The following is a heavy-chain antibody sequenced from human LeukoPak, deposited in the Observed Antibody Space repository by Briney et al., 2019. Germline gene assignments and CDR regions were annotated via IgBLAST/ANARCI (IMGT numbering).Heavy chain of an antibody. CDR1: GGSISSYY. Sequence: PSKTLSLTCTVSGGSISSYYWSWIRQPPGKGLEWIGYIYYSGSTNYNPSLKSRVTISVDTSKNQFSLKLSSVTAADTAVYYCARGTAAGTTGIDYWGQGTLVTVSS. J-gene: IGHJ4*02. CDR2: IYYSGST. V-gene: IGHV4-59*01. D-gene: IGHD6-13*01. CDR3: ARGTAAGTTGIDY.